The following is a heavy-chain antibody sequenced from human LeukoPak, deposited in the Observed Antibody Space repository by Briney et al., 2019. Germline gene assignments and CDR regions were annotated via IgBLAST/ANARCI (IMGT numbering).Heavy chain of an antibody. CDR3: AQQLVLRGYYYYGMDV. D-gene: IGHD6-13*01. CDR1: GGSISSGGYY. CDR2: IYYSGST. J-gene: IGHJ6*02. Sequence: PSETLSLTCTVSGGSISSGGYYWSWIRQHPGKGLEWIGYIYYSGSTYYNPSLKSRVTISVDTSKNQFSLKLSSVTAADTAVYYCAQQLVLRGYYYYGMDVWGQGTTVTVSS. V-gene: IGHV4-31*03.